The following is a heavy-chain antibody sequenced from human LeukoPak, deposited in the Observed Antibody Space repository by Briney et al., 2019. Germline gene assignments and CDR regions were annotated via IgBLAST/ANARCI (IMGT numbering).Heavy chain of an antibody. CDR2: VSWNSGSI. V-gene: IGHV3-9*01. CDR3: AKASWYNWTDPIDY. CDR1: GFIFDDYA. D-gene: IGHD1-1*01. J-gene: IGHJ4*02. Sequence: QAGGSLRLSCAASGFIFDDYAMHWVRQAPGKGLEWVSGVSWNSGSIGYADSVKGRYTISRDNAKNSLYLQMNSLRAEDTALYYCAKASWYNWTDPIDYWGQGTLVTVSS.